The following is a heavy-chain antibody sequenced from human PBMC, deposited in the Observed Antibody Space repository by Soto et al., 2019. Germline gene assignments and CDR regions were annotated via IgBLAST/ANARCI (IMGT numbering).Heavy chain of an antibody. D-gene: IGHD3-3*01. CDR3: ARLPELTIFGTPGVDY. CDR2: IYPGDSDT. CDR1: GYSFTSYW. Sequence: GESLKISCKGSGYSFTSYWIGWVRQMPGKGLEWMGIIYPGDSDTRYSPSFQGQVTISADKSISTAYLQWSSLKASDTAMYYCARLPELTIFGTPGVDYWGQGTLVTVSS. J-gene: IGHJ4*02. V-gene: IGHV5-51*01.